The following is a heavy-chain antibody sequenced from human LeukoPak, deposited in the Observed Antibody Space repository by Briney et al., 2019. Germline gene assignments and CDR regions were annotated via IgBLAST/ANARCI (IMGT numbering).Heavy chain of an antibody. V-gene: IGHV1-8*01. CDR2: MNPNSGNT. Sequence: GASVKVSCKASGYTFTSYDTNWVRQATGQGLEWMGWMNPNSGNTGYAQKFQGRVTMTRNTSISTAYMELSSLRSEDTAVYYCARVGWQQLSTYMDVWGKGTTVTVSS. J-gene: IGHJ6*03. CDR3: ARVGWQQLSTYMDV. CDR1: GYTFTSYD. D-gene: IGHD6-13*01.